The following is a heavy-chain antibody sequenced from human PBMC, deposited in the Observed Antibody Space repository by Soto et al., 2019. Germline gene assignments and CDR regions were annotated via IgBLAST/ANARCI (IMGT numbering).Heavy chain of an antibody. Sequence: EVQLVESGGGLVKRGGSLRLSCAASGFSFSTYSMSWVRQAPGKGLEWVSSITGSSRYIYCADSLKGRFTISRDNAKNSLYLQLSSLRAEDTAVYYCARAPNWNFELWGRGTLVTVSS. CDR2: ITGSSRYI. CDR1: GFSFSTYS. V-gene: IGHV3-21*01. CDR3: ARAPNWNFEL. J-gene: IGHJ2*01.